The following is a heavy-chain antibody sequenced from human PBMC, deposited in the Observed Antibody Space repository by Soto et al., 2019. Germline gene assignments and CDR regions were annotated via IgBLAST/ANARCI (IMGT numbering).Heavy chain of an antibody. Sequence: EVQLVESGGGLVQPGGSLXLSCAVSGFXFXSFWMHWVRQAPGEGLVWVSRINTDGSSTSYADSVKGRFTISRDNAKNTLYLQMNSLRVEDTAMYYCAKRGVDTFGLSYWGQGTLVTVSS. D-gene: IGHD3-10*01. CDR2: INTDGSST. V-gene: IGHV3-74*01. J-gene: IGHJ4*02. CDR1: GFXFXSFW. CDR3: AKRGVDTFGLSY.